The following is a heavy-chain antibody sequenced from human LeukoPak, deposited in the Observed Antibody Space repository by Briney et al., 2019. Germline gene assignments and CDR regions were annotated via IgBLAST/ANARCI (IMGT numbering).Heavy chain of an antibody. CDR3: ARRQYCSSTSCSIGGAFDI. J-gene: IGHJ3*02. V-gene: IGHV1-18*01. D-gene: IGHD2-2*01. CDR2: ISAYNGNA. CDR1: GYTFTSHD. Sequence: ASVKVSCKASGYTFTSHDINWVRQAPGQGLEWMGWISAYNGNANYAQNLQGRVTLTTDTSTSTAYMELRSLRSDDTAVYYCARRQYCSSTSCSIGGAFDIWGQGTMVTVSS.